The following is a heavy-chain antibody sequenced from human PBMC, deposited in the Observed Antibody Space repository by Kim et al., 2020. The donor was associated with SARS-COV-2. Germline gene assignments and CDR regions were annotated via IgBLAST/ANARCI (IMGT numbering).Heavy chain of an antibody. CDR3: ASENYYDRGVFDY. V-gene: IGHV1-2*02. Sequence: YAQKFQGRVTMTRDTSISTAYMELSRLRSDDTAVYYCASENYYDRGVFDYWGQGTLVIVSS. J-gene: IGHJ4*02. D-gene: IGHD3-22*01.